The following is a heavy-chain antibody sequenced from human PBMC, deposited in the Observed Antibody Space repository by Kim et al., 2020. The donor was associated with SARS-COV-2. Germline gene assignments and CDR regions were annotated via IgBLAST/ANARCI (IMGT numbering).Heavy chain of an antibody. CDR2: IYYSGST. CDR1: GGSISSSSYY. D-gene: IGHD3-10*01. Sequence: SETLSHTCTVSGGSISSSSYYWGWIRQPPGKGLEWIGSIYYSGSTYYNPSLKSRVTISVDTSKNQFSLKLSSVTAADTAVYYCARQGSGMLNWFDPWGQGTLVTVSS. CDR3: ARQGSGMLNWFDP. V-gene: IGHV4-39*01. J-gene: IGHJ5*02.